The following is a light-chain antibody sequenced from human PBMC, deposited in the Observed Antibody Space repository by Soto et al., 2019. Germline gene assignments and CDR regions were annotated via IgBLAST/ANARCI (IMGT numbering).Light chain of an antibody. CDR2: DVS. V-gene: IGLV2-8*01. Sequence: QSALTQPPSASGSPGQSVTISCTGTSSDVGGYNYVSWYQQHPGKAPKLMIYDVSKRPSGVADRFSGSKSGNTASLTVSGLQAEDEDDSYCCSYAGRNNPPYVFGTGTKLTVL. J-gene: IGLJ1*01. CDR1: SSDVGGYNY. CDR3: CSYAGRNNPPYV.